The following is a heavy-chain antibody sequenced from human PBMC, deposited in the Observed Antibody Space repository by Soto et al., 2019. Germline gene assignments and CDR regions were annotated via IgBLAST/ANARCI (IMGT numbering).Heavy chain of an antibody. D-gene: IGHD2-2*03. CDR2: ISAYNGNT. Sequence: GASVKVSCKASGYTFTSYGISLVRQAPGQGLEWMGWISAYNGNTNYAQKFQGRVTITADESTSTAYMELSSLRSEDTAVYYCASGYCISTSCPREYYYGMDVWGQGTTVTVSS. V-gene: IGHV1-18*01. J-gene: IGHJ6*02. CDR3: ASGYCISTSCPREYYYGMDV. CDR1: GYTFTSYG.